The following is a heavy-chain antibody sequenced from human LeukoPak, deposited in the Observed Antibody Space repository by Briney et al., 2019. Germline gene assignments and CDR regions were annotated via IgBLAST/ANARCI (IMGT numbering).Heavy chain of an antibody. CDR1: GFTVSSNY. V-gene: IGHV3-66*02. J-gene: IGHJ4*02. Sequence: HPGGSLRLSCAAYGFTVSSNYMSWVRQAPGKGLEWVSVIYSGGSTYYADSVKGRFTISRDNSKNTLYLQMNSLRAEDTAVYYCARLEYSSTGNYWGQGTLVTVSS. CDR2: IYSGGST. CDR3: ARLEYSSTGNY. D-gene: IGHD6-6*01.